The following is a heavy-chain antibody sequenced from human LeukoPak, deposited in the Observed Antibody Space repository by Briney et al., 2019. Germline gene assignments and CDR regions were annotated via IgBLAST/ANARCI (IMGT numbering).Heavy chain of an antibody. J-gene: IGHJ4*02. CDR2: IIPIFGTA. V-gene: IGHV1-69*13. CDR1: GCTFSTYA. Sequence: GASVKVSCKASGCTFSTYAMNWVRQAPGQGLEWMEGIIPIFGTANYAQKFQGGVTITADESTSTAYMELSSLRSEDTAVYYCASTRRDGYNGPFDYWGQGTLVTVSS. D-gene: IGHD5-24*01. CDR3: ASTRRDGYNGPFDY.